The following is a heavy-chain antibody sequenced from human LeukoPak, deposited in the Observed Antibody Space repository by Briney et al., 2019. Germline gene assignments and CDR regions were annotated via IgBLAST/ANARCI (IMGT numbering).Heavy chain of an antibody. V-gene: IGHV3-64*01. CDR2: ISSNGGST. CDR1: GFTFSSYA. D-gene: IGHD3-9*01. CDR3: ARAIYYDILTGYWAGDY. Sequence: GGSLRLSCAASGFTFSSYAMHWVRQAPGKGLEYVSAISSNGGSTYYANSVKGRFTISRDNSKNTLYLQMGSLRAEDMAVYYSARAIYYDILTGYWAGDYWGQGTLVTVSS. J-gene: IGHJ4*02.